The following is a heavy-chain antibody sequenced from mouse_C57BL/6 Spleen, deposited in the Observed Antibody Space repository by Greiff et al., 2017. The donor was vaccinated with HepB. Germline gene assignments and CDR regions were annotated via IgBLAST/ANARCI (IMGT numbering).Heavy chain of an antibody. CDR2: INPGSGGT. V-gene: IGHV1-54*01. J-gene: IGHJ3*01. D-gene: IGHD3-3*01. Sequence: VQLQQSGAELVRPGTSVKVSCKASGYAFTNYLIEWVKQRPGQGLEWIGVINPGSGGTNYNEKFKGKATLTADKSSSTAYMQLSSLTSEDSAVYFCERRGTGFAYWGQGTLVTVSA. CDR1: GYAFTNYL. CDR3: ERRGTGFAY.